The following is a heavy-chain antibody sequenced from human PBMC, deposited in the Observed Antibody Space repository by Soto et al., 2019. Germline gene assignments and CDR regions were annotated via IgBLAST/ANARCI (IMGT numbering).Heavy chain of an antibody. V-gene: IGHV3-74*01. CDR3: ARGGIAGNWFDP. CDR1: GFTFSSYW. CDR2: INSDGSST. D-gene: IGHD6-13*01. Sequence: EVQLVEFGGGLVQPGGSLRLSCAASGFTFSSYWMHWVRQAPGKGLVWVSRINSDGSSTSYADSVKGRFTISRDNAKNTLYLQMNSLRAEDTAVYYCARGGIAGNWFDPWGQGTLVTVSS. J-gene: IGHJ5*02.